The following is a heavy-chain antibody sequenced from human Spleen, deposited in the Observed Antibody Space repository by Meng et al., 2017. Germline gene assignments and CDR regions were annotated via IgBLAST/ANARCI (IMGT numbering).Heavy chain of an antibody. Sequence: SVKVSCKASGGTFSSYAISWVRQAPGQGLEWMGGIIPIFGTANYAQKFQGRVTITADESTSTAYMELSSLRSEDTAVYYCAKEMAWGTWYFDLWGRGTLVTVSS. CDR3: AKEMAWGTWYFDL. V-gene: IGHV1-69*13. CDR1: GGTFSSYA. D-gene: IGHD7-27*01. CDR2: IIPIFGTA. J-gene: IGHJ2*01.